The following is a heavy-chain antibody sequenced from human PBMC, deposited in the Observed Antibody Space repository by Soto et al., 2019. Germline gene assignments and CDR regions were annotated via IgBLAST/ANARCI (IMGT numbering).Heavy chain of an antibody. CDR2: IIPMFGTA. J-gene: IGHJ4*02. CDR1: GGTFSTYA. Sequence: QVQLVQSGAEVKKPESSVKVSCKAPGGTFSTYAISWVRQAPGQGLEWMGGIIPMFGTANYAQRFQDRVTITADETTNTVYMELSSLRSEDTPVYFYASGIQRWRRRISTGYSGWGQGTLVTVSS. D-gene: IGHD3-22*01. CDR3: ASGIQRWRRRISTGYSG. V-gene: IGHV1-69*12.